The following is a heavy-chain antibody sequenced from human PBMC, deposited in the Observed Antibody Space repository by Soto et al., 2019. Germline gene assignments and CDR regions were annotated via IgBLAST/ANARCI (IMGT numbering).Heavy chain of an antibody. CDR2: IKSSSDGGTA. Sequence: EVQLVESGGGLVKPGGSLRLPCAASGFTFSNAWMTWVRQAPGKGLEWVGTIKSSSDGGTADYAAPVKGIFTISRNDSKNTLYLQMNSLTSDDTAVYYCTIGGGSNWGQGTRVTVSS. CDR3: TIGGGSN. CDR1: GFTFSNAW. J-gene: IGHJ4*02. D-gene: IGHD3-16*01. V-gene: IGHV3-15*05.